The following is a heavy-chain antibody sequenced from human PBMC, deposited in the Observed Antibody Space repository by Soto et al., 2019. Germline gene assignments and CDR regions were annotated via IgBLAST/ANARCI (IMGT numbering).Heavy chain of an antibody. Sequence: SEEVTCKASGYTFTSYDINWVRQANVQGLEWMGWMNPNSGNTGYAQKFQGRVTMTRNTSISTAYMELSSLRSEDTAVYFCARSSGGVFGIIIEGSNWLAPWGQGSLVTVSS. D-gene: IGHD3-16*02. CDR1: GYTFTSYD. V-gene: IGHV1-8*01. J-gene: IGHJ5*02. CDR3: ARSSGGVFGIIIEGSNWLAP. CDR2: MNPNSGNT.